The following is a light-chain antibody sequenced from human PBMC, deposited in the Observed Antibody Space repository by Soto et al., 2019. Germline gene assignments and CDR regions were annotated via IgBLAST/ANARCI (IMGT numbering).Light chain of an antibody. Sequence: DIQMTQSPSSLSASVGDRVTITCRASQSISTYLNWYQQKPGKAPELLIYGASSLQSGVPSRFSGSGSGTDFTLTISSLQPEDFATYYCQQSYSNHLPVGQGTRLESK. V-gene: IGKV1-39*01. J-gene: IGKJ5*01. CDR3: QQSYSNHLP. CDR2: GAS. CDR1: QSISTY.